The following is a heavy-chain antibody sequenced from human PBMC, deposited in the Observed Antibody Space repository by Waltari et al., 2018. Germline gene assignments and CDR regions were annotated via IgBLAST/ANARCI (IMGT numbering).Heavy chain of an antibody. D-gene: IGHD3-10*01. CDR1: GFTLSTYA. Sequence: GVVQPGRSLRLSCAASGFTLSTYAMHWVRQAPGKGLEWVAIISYDGSNKYADSVKGRFTISRDNSKNTLYLQMNSLRAEDTAVYYCARDGSGTYYYGMDVWGQGTTVTVSS. V-gene: IGHV3-30*01. CDR2: ISYDGSNK. J-gene: IGHJ6*02. CDR3: ARDGSGTYYYGMDV.